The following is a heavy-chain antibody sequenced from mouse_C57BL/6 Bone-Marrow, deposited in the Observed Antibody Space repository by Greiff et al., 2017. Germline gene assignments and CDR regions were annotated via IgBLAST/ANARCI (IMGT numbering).Heavy chain of an antibody. Sequence: EVKLQESGPGLVKPSQTVFLPCTVPGISITPGNYRWSWIRQFPGNKLEWIGYIYYSGTITYNPSLTSRTTITRDTPKNQFFLEMNSLTAEDTATYYCSRDMILTRTDYWGQGTTRTVSS. V-gene: IGHV3-5*01. D-gene: IGHD4-1*01. CDR1: GISITPGNYR. CDR2: IYYSGTI. J-gene: IGHJ2*01. CDR3: SRDMILTRTDY.